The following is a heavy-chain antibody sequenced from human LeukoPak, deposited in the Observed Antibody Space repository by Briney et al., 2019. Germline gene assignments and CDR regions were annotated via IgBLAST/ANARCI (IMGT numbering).Heavy chain of an antibody. CDR1: GGSISSYY. Sequence: SETLSLTCTVSGGSISSYYWSWIRQPPGKGLEWIGYIYYSGSTNYNPSLKSRVTISVDTSKNQFSLKLSSVTAADTAVYYCARPDAQGYAFDIWGQGTMVTVSS. CDR3: ARPDAQGYAFDI. J-gene: IGHJ3*02. V-gene: IGHV4-59*08. CDR2: IYYSGST.